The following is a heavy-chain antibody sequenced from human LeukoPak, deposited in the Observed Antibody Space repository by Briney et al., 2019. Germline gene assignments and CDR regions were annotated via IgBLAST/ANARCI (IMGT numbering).Heavy chain of an antibody. CDR1: GGSISSYY. J-gene: IGHJ4*02. D-gene: IGHD3-22*01. CDR3: ARSPRTMIVARYFDY. CDR2: INHSGST. V-gene: IGHV4-34*01. Sequence: KPSETLSLTCTVSGGSISSYYWSWIRQPPGKGLEWIGEINHSGSTNYNPSLKSRVTISVDTSKNQFSLKLSSVTAADTAVYYCARSPRTMIVARYFDYWGQGTLVTVSS.